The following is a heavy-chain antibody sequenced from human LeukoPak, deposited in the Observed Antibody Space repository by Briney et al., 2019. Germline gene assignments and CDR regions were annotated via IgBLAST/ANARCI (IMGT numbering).Heavy chain of an antibody. CDR1: GLTFSNVW. V-gene: IGHV3-15*01. CDR3: AKVAGYSYVGVYYFDY. Sequence: GGSLRLSCAASGLTFSNVWMSWVRQAPGKGLEWVGRIKRKTDGGTTDYAAAVKGRFTISRDDSKNMLYLQMNSLRAEDTAVYYCAKVAGYSYVGVYYFDYWGQGTLVTVSS. J-gene: IGHJ4*02. CDR2: IKRKTDGGTT. D-gene: IGHD5-18*01.